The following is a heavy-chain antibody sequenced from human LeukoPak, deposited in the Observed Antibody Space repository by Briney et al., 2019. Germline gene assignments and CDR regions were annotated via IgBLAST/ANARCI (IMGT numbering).Heavy chain of an antibody. CDR1: GYTFTSYD. CDR3: ASQRRRGSPLIRDYYYYMDV. V-gene: IGHV1-8*01. CDR2: MNPNSGNT. Sequence: ASVKVSCKASGYTFTSYDINWVRQATGQGLEWMGWMNPNSGNTGYAQKFQGRVTMTRNTSISTAYMELSSLRSEDTAVYYCASQRRRGSPLIRDYYYYMDVWGKGTTVTVSS. D-gene: IGHD1-1*01. J-gene: IGHJ6*03.